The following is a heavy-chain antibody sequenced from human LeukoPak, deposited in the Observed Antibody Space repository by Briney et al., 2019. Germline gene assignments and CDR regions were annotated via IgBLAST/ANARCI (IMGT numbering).Heavy chain of an antibody. J-gene: IGHJ5*02. Sequence: SETLSLTCAVYGGSFSGYYWSWIRQPPGKGLEWIGEINHSGSTNYNPSLKSRVTISVDTSKNQFSLKLSSVTAADTAVYYCARGPHFIGRYYDSSGYGDNWFDPWGQGTLVIVSS. CDR2: INHSGST. CDR3: ARGPHFIGRYYDSSGYGDNWFDP. D-gene: IGHD3-22*01. CDR1: GGSFSGYY. V-gene: IGHV4-34*01.